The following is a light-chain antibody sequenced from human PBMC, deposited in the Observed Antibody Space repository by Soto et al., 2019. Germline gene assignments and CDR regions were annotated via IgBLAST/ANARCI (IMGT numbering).Light chain of an antibody. CDR2: AAS. Sequence: DIQMTQSPSSLSASVGDRVTITCRASQSISSYLNWYQQKPGKAPKLLNYAASSLQSEVPSRFSGSGSGTDITLTISSLQPEDFATYYCQQSYSTPLTFGGGTKVEIK. CDR3: QQSYSTPLT. J-gene: IGKJ4*01. CDR1: QSISSY. V-gene: IGKV1-39*01.